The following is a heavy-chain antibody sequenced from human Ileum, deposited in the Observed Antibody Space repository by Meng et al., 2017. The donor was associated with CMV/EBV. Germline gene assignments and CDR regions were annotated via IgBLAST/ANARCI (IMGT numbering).Heavy chain of an antibody. D-gene: IGHD3-3*01. CDR1: GLRVSDNY. J-gene: IGHJ4*02. CDR3: AREQMGAWSGYFDY. CDR2: LYTGGSA. Sequence: LSLTCAASGLRVSDNYMVWVRQVAGKGLQWVSTLYTGGSAHYAPSVEGRFTISKDNSNNMVYLQMNSLGAEDTAVYYCAREQMGAWSGYFDYWGQGVLVTVSS. V-gene: IGHV3-53*01.